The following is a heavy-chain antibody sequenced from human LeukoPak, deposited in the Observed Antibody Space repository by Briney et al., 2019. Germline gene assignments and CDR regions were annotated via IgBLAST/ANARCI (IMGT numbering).Heavy chain of an antibody. CDR2: VSYEGNTK. D-gene: IGHD6-19*01. CDR1: GFTFNTYA. Sequence: GGSLRLSCAASGFTFNTYAVHWVRQAPGKGLEWVAVVSYEGNTKYYADSVKGRFTISRDSFKNTLYLQMNSLRPEDTALYYCARDDSSGWYFFNYWGQGTLVTVSS. J-gene: IGHJ4*02. CDR3: ARDDSSGWYFFNY. V-gene: IGHV3-30-3*01.